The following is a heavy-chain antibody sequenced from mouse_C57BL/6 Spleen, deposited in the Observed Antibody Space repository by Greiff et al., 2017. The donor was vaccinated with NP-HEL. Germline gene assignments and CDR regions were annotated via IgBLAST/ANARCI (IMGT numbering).Heavy chain of an antibody. J-gene: IGHJ3*01. V-gene: IGHV1-82*01. CDR2: IYPGDGDT. D-gene: IGHD1-1*01. CDR1: GYAFSSSW. CDR3: ARDGSSAWFAY. Sequence: QVQLKESGPELVKPGASVKISCKASGYAFSSSWMNWVKQRPGKGLEWIGRIYPGDGDTNYNGKFKGKATLTADKSSSTAYMQLSSLTSEDSAVYFCARDGSSAWFAYWGQGTLVTVSA.